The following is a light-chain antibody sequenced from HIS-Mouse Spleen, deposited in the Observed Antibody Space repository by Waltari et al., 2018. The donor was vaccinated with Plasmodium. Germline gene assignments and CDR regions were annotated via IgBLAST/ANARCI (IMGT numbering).Light chain of an antibody. CDR2: QDS. Sequence: SYELTQPPSVSVAPGQTASITCSGDKLGDKYARWYQQKPGQSPVLVIYQDSKRPSGIPDRFSCSNSGNTATLTISGTQAMDEANYYCQAWDSSTVVFGGGTKLTVL. V-gene: IGLV3-1*01. J-gene: IGLJ2*01. CDR3: QAWDSSTVV. CDR1: KLGDKY.